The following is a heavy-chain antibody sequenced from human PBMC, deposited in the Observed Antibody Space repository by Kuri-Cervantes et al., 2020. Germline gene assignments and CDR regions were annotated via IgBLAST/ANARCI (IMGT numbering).Heavy chain of an antibody. CDR3: AYYHCSGGSCYFDY. CDR2: TYYRSKWYN. Sequence: SETLSLTCAISGDSVSSNSTAWNWIRQSPSRGLEWLGRTYYRSKWYNDYAVSVKSRITINPDTSKNQFSLKLSSVTAADTAVYYCAYYHCSGGSCYFDYWGQGTLVTVSS. V-gene: IGHV6-1*01. D-gene: IGHD2-15*01. J-gene: IGHJ4*02. CDR1: GDSVSSNSTA.